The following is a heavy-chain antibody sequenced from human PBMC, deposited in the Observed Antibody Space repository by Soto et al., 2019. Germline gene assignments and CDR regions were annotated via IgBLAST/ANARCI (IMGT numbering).Heavy chain of an antibody. D-gene: IGHD3-9*01. CDR2: MNPNSGNT. CDR3: ASARTYYDILTGYSLYGYYYMDV. Sequence: ASVKVSCKASGGTFSSYAISWVRQATGQGLEWMGWMNPNSGNTGYAQKFQGRVTMTRNTSISTAYMELSSLRSEDTAVYYCASARTYYDILTGYSLYGYYYMDVWGKGTTVTVSS. J-gene: IGHJ6*03. V-gene: IGHV1-8*02. CDR1: GGTFSSYA.